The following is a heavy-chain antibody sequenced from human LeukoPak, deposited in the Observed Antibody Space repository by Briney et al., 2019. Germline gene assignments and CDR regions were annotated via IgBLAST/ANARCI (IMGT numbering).Heavy chain of an antibody. J-gene: IGHJ4*02. CDR2: IYWNDDK. CDR3: AHRQEGATYVDY. D-gene: IGHD1-26*01. V-gene: IGHV2-5*01. Sequence: SGPTLVNPTQTLTLTCAFSGFSLSTSGVGVGWIRQPPGKALEWLALIYWNDDKHYSTSLKSRLTITKDTSKNQVVLTMTKMDPVDTATYYCAHRQEGATYVDYWGQGTLVTVSS. CDR1: GFSLSTSGVG.